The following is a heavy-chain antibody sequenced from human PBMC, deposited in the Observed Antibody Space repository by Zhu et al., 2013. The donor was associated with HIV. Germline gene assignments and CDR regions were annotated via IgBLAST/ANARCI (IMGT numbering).Heavy chain of an antibody. CDR3: ARVGDIVVVPAASPYYYYGMDV. CDR2: INPNSGGT. J-gene: IGHJ6*02. CDR1: GGTFSSYA. V-gene: IGHV1-2*02. D-gene: IGHD2-2*01. Sequence: QVQLVQSGAEVKKPGSSVKVSCKASGGTFSSYAISWVRQAPGQGLEWMGWINPNSGGTNYAQKFQGRVTMTRDTSISTAYMELSRLRSDDTAVYYCARVGDIVVVPAASPYYYYGMDVWGQGTTVTVSS.